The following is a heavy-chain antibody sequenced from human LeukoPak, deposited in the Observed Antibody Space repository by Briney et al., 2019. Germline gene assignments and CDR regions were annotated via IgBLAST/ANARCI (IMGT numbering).Heavy chain of an antibody. J-gene: IGHJ4*02. CDR1: GGSISSYY. CDR3: ARGQGAIYFDY. Sequence: SETLSLTCTVPGGSISSYYWSWIRQPPGRGLEWIGYISYSGSTNYNPSLKSRVTISVDTSKNQFSLKLTSVTAADTAVYYCARGQGAIYFDYWGQGTLVTVSS. V-gene: IGHV4-59*01. CDR2: ISYSGST.